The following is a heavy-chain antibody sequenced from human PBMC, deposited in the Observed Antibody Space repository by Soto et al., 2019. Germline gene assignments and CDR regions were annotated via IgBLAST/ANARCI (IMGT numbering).Heavy chain of an antibody. CDR3: ARGSHQREYYDFWTGYNWFDP. J-gene: IGHJ5*02. D-gene: IGHD3-3*01. V-gene: IGHV3-33*01. CDR1: GFTFSTYG. Sequence: QVQLVQSGGGVVQPGRSLRLSCAASGFTFSTYGMHWVRQAPGKGLEWVALIWFDGSNTYYADSVKGRFTISRDNSKNTLYLQMNSVRAEDTAVYYCARGSHQREYYDFWTGYNWFDPWGQGTLVTVSS. CDR2: IWFDGSNT.